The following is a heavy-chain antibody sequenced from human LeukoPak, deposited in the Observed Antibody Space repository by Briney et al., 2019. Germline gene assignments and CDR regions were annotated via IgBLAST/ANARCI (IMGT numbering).Heavy chain of an antibody. J-gene: IGHJ4*02. CDR2: MSYSGTT. D-gene: IGHD6-6*01. Sequence: SETLSLTCAFSGGSISSDYWSWIRQPPGKGLEWIGYMSYSGTTSYNPSLKSRVTISGDTSKKQFPLMLSSVTAADTAVYYCALSTTSASSSFDYWGQGTRITVSS. CDR3: ALSTTSASSSFDY. CDR1: GGSISSDY. V-gene: IGHV4-59*01.